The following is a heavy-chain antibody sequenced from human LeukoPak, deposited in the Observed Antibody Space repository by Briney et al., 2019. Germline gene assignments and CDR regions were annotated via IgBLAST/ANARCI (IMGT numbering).Heavy chain of an antibody. CDR2: IKANSGGT. CDR1: GYTFTAYY. Sequence: GASVKVSCKASGYTFTAYYIHWVRQAPGQGLEWMGLIKANSGGTIYAQMFQGRVTMTRDTSISTAYMELSRLRSDDTAVYYCAAGRGYCSGGSCYGDDSFDIWGQGTMVTVSS. V-gene: IGHV1-2*02. J-gene: IGHJ3*02. D-gene: IGHD2-15*01. CDR3: AAGRGYCSGGSCYGDDSFDI.